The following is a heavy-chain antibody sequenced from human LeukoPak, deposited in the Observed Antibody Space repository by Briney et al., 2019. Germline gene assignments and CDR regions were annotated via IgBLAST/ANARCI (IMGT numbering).Heavy chain of an antibody. V-gene: IGHV1-24*01. CDR3: ATEPRVADGDTPDFDY. CDR2: SDPEDGKP. D-gene: IGHD5-24*01. CDR1: GYTLIELS. Sequence: GASVKVSCKVSGYTLIELSMHWVRQAPGKGLEWMGGSDPEDGKPIYAQKFQGRVTMTGDTSTDTAYMELSSLTSEDTAVYYCATEPRVADGDTPDFDYWGQGTLVTVSS. J-gene: IGHJ4*02.